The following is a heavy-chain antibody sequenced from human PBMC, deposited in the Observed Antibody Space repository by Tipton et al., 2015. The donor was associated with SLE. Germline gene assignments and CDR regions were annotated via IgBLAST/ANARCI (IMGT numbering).Heavy chain of an antibody. Sequence: TLSLTCTVSGGSISSHYWNWIRQPPGKGLEWIGYIYYSGGANYNPSLKSRVTISLDTSKTQISLKLSSVTAADTAVYYCARDFYDSGSYSPLDPWGQGTLVTVSS. CDR1: GGSISSHY. J-gene: IGHJ5*02. V-gene: IGHV4-59*11. D-gene: IGHD3-22*01. CDR2: IYYSGGA. CDR3: ARDFYDSGSYSPLDP.